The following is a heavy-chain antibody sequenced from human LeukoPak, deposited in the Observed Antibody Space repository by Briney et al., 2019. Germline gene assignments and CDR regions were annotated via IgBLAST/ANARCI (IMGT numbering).Heavy chain of an antibody. D-gene: IGHD6-19*01. CDR1: GGSISSNSYY. CDR2: IYYSGST. V-gene: IGHV4-39*02. J-gene: IGHJ4*02. Sequence: SETLSLTCAVSGGSISSNSYYWGWIRQPPGKGLEWIGSIYYSGSTYYNPSLKSRVTISVDTSKNQFSLKLSSVTAADTAVYYCARDKWYSSGWLHFDYWGQGTLVTVSS. CDR3: ARDKWYSSGWLHFDY.